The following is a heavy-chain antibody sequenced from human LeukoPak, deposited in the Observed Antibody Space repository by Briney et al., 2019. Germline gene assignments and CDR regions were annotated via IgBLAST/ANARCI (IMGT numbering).Heavy chain of an antibody. Sequence: ASVKVSCKASGYTFTGYYMRWVRQAPGQGLEWMGCINPNSGGTNYAQKFQGRFTVTRDTSISTVYMELSRLRSDDTAVYYCARGYVNNWFDPWGQGNLVTVSS. CDR2: INPNSGGT. CDR3: ARGYVNNWFDP. CDR1: GYTFTGYY. D-gene: IGHD3-16*01. V-gene: IGHV1-2*02. J-gene: IGHJ5*02.